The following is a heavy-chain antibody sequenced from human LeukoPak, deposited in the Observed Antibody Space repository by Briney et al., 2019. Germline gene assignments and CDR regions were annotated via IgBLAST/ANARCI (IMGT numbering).Heavy chain of an antibody. CDR3: ARRAYYNYGLDV. J-gene: IGHJ6*02. Sequence: ESLKISCEGSGYRFTTYWIGWVRQMPGKGLEWMGVIYPGDSDTTYSPSFQGQVTISADKSNNTAYLQWSSLKASDTATYYCARRAYYNYGLDVWGQGTTVTVSS. CDR1: GYRFTTYW. CDR2: IYPGDSDT. V-gene: IGHV5-51*01.